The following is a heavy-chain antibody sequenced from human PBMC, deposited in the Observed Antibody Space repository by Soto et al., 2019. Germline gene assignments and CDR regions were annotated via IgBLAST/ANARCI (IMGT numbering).Heavy chain of an antibody. CDR2: ISGSGGST. D-gene: IGHD2-2*01. CDR1: GFTFSSYA. J-gene: IGHJ4*02. Sequence: GGSLRLSCAASGFTFSSYAMSWVRQAPGKGLEWVSAISGSGGSTNYADSVKGRFTISRDNAKNSLYLQMNSLRAEDTAVYYCARVRGVVPDPFDYWGQGTLVTVSS. CDR3: ARVRGVVPDPFDY. V-gene: IGHV3-23*01.